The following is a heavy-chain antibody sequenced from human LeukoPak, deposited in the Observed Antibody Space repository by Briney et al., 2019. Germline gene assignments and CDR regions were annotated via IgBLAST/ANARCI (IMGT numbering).Heavy chain of an antibody. D-gene: IGHD3-10*01. CDR2: ISGSGGST. CDR1: GFTFSSYA. Sequence: PGGSLRLSCAASGFTFSSYAMSWVRQAPGKGLERVSAISGSGGSTYYADSVKGRFTISRDNSKNTLYLQMNSLRAEDTAVYYCAKRYTWDTYYYGSGSYYDYWGQGTLVTVSS. J-gene: IGHJ4*02. V-gene: IGHV3-23*01. CDR3: AKRYTWDTYYYGSGSYYDY.